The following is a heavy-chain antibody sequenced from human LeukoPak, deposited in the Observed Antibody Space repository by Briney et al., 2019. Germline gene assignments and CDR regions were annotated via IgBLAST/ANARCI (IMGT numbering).Heavy chain of an antibody. CDR2: IKQDGNEK. V-gene: IGHV3-7*01. Sequence: QSGGSLRLSCAASGFTFNRNWMSWVRQAPGKGLEWVANIKQDGNEKYYVDSVKGRFTISRDNAKNSLYLQMNSLRAEDTAVYYCASQITISYYFAYWGLGTLVTVSS. J-gene: IGHJ4*02. D-gene: IGHD3-10*01. CDR1: GFTFNRNW. CDR3: ASQITISYYFAY.